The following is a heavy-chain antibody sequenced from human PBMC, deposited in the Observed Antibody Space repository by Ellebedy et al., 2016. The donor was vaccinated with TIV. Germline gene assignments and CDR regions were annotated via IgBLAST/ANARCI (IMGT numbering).Heavy chain of an antibody. CDR3: ARGDYYDSSGYYIDAFDI. CDR1: GFTFSSYW. D-gene: IGHD3-22*01. Sequence: GESLKISCAASGFTFSSYWMSWVRQAPGKGLEWVANIKQDGSEKWYVDSVKGRFTISRDNAKNSLYLQMNSLRAEDTAVYYCARGDYYDSSGYYIDAFDIWGQGTMVTVSS. V-gene: IGHV3-7*01. J-gene: IGHJ3*02. CDR2: IKQDGSEK.